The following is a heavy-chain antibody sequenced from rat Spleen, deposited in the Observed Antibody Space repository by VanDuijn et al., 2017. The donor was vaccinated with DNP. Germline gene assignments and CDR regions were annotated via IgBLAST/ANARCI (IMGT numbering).Heavy chain of an antibody. CDR3: TRPRGSYGGYRVDA. CDR2: ISPSGGST. CDR1: GFTFNNYW. Sequence: EVQLVESGGDLVQPGRSLKLSCLASGFTFNNYWMTWIRQVPGKGLEWVASISPSGGSTYYRDSVKGRFTISRDNAKSTLHLQMDSLGSEDTATYYCTRPRGSYGGYRVDAWGQGISVTVSS. V-gene: IGHV5-31*01. J-gene: IGHJ4*01. D-gene: IGHD1-11*01.